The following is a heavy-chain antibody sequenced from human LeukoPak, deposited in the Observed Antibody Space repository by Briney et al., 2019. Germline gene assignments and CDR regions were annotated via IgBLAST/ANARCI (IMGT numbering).Heavy chain of an antibody. CDR1: GGSFSGYY. CDR2: INHSGST. V-gene: IGHV4-34*01. D-gene: IGHD3-10*01. J-gene: IGHJ5*02. CDR3: AKGFGELLFTNWFDP. Sequence: SETLSLTCAVYGGSFSGYYWSWIRQPPGKGLEWIGEINHSGSTNYNPSLKSRVTISVDTSKNQFSLKLSSVTAADTAVYYCAKGFGELLFTNWFDPWGRGTLVTVSS.